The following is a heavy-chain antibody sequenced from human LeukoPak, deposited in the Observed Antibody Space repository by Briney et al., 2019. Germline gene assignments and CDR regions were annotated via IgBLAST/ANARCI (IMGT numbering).Heavy chain of an antibody. Sequence: GGSLRLSCAASGFTFSSYSMTWVRQAPGKGLEWVSSISSSSSYIYYADSVKGRFTISRDNAKNSLYLQINSLRAEDTAVYYCAAIAAAGIPVFDYWGQGTLVTVSS. CDR3: AAIAAAGIPVFDY. CDR2: ISSSSSYI. D-gene: IGHD6-13*01. CDR1: GFTFSSYS. J-gene: IGHJ4*02. V-gene: IGHV3-21*01.